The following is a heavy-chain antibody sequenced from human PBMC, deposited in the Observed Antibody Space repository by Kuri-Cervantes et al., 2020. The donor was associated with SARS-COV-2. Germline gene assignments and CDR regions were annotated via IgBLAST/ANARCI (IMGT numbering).Heavy chain of an antibody. CDR3: ARGENFGLDY. J-gene: IGHJ4*02. D-gene: IGHD3-10*01. Sequence: GESLKISCAASGFTFSNAWMSWVRQAPGKGLEWVGRIKSKTDGGTTDYAAPVKGRFTISRDDSKNTLYLQMNSLKTEDTAVYYCARGENFGLDYWGQGTLVTVSS. CDR1: GFTFSNAW. V-gene: IGHV3-15*01. CDR2: IKSKTDGGTT.